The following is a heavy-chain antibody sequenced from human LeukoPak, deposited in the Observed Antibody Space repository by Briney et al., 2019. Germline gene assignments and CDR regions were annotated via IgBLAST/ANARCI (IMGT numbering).Heavy chain of an antibody. V-gene: IGHV3-21*01. CDR3: ARRAITGNHDAFDI. CDR1: GFTFSSYS. J-gene: IGHJ3*02. Sequence: PGGSLRLSCAASGFTFSSYSMSWVRQAPGKGLEWVSSISSSSSYIYHADSVKGRFTISRDNAKNSLYLQMNSLRAEDTAVYYCARRAITGNHDAFDIWGQGTMVTVSS. CDR2: ISSSSSYI. D-gene: IGHD1-20*01.